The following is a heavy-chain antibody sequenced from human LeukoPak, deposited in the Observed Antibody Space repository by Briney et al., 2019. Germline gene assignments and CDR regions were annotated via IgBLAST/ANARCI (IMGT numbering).Heavy chain of an antibody. CDR1: GGSISSSHW. V-gene: IGHV4-4*02. CDR3: ARDRSIAALPFDY. Sequence: SETLSLTCAVSGGSISSSHWWSWVRQPPGKGLEWIGEIYQSGSPNYNPSLKSRVTISVDASKNQLSLKLSSVTAADTAVYYCARDRSIAALPFDYWGQGTLVTVSS. J-gene: IGHJ4*02. D-gene: IGHD6-6*01. CDR2: IYQSGSP.